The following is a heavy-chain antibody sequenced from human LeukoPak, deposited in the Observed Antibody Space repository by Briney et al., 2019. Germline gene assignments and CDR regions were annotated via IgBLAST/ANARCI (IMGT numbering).Heavy chain of an antibody. D-gene: IGHD3-22*01. CDR2: ISGSGGST. J-gene: IGHJ4*02. CDR3: AKDALPNYYDSSGHQD. CDR1: GFTFSSYA. Sequence: GGSLRLSCAASGFTFSSYAMSWVRQAPGKGLEWVSAISGSGGSTYYADSVKGRFTISRDNSKNTLYLQMNSLRAEDTAVYYCAKDALPNYYDSSGHQDWGQGTLVTVSS. V-gene: IGHV3-23*01.